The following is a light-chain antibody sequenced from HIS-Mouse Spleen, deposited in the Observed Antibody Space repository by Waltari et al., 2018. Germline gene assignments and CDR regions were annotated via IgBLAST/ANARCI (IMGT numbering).Light chain of an antibody. CDR2: RNN. V-gene: IGLV1-47*01. Sequence: QSVLTQPPSASGTPGQRVTISCSGSSSNIGSNCVYWYQQLPGTAPKPLIYRNNQRPSGVPDRFSGSKSGTSASLAISGLRSEDEADYYCAAWDDSLSGWVFGGGTKLTVL. J-gene: IGLJ3*02. CDR1: SSNIGSNC. CDR3: AAWDDSLSGWV.